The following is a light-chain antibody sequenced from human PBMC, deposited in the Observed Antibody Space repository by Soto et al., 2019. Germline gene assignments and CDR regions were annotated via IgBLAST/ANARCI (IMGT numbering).Light chain of an antibody. J-gene: IGKJ4*01. CDR1: QSVNRY. Sequence: EIVLTQSPATLSLSPGERATLSCRASQSVNRYLAWYQQKPGQAHRLLIYHASNRATGIPARFSGSGSGTDFTLTISSLEPEDFVVYYCQQRSTWPLTFGGGTKVEI. CDR2: HAS. CDR3: QQRSTWPLT. V-gene: IGKV3-11*01.